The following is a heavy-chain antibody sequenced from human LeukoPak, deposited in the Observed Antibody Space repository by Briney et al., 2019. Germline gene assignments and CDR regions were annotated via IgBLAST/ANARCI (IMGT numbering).Heavy chain of an antibody. J-gene: IGHJ4*02. D-gene: IGHD1-20*01. CDR2: ISAYNGNT. CDR1: GYTFTGYY. V-gene: IGHV1-18*04. Sequence: ASVKVSCKASGYTFTGYYMHWVRQAPGQGLEWMGWISAYNGNTNYAQKLQGRVTMTTDTSTSTAYMELRSLRSDDTAVYYCARDSPYNWNDYFDYWGQGTLVTVSS. CDR3: ARDSPYNWNDYFDY.